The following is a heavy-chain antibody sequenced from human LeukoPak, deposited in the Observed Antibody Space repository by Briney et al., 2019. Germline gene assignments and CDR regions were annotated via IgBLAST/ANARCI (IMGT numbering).Heavy chain of an antibody. V-gene: IGHV3-48*01. CDR3: ARVGIAEGEGRGSFNWFDP. Sequence: GGSLRLSCAASGFTFSTYNMNWVRQAPGKGLEWVSYISSSSTTIYFADSVKGRFTISRDNARNSLYLQMNSLRAEDTAVYYCARVGIAEGEGRGSFNWFDPWGQGTLVTVSS. CDR1: GFTFSTYN. J-gene: IGHJ5*02. D-gene: IGHD6-13*01. CDR2: ISSSSTTI.